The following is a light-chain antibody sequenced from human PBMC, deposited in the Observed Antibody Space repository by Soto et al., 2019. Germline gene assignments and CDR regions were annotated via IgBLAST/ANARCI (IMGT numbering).Light chain of an antibody. CDR1: SSDIGGYNY. CDR3: SSCTSSSTVV. J-gene: IGLJ2*01. CDR2: DVS. Sequence: QSALTQPASVSGSPGQSITISCTGTSSDIGGYNYVSWYQQHPGKAPKLMIYDVSTRPSGLSNRFSGSKSGNTASLTISGLQAEDEADYYCSSCTSSSTVVFGGGTQLTVL. V-gene: IGLV2-14*03.